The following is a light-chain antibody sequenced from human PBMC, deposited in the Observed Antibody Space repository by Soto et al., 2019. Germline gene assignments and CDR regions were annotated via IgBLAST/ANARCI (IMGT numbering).Light chain of an antibody. CDR3: SSYTSISPHVV. CDR2: EVT. Sequence: QSVLTQPASVSGSPGQSITISCTGTSSDVGSYNYVSWYQQHPGKAPKLMIYEVTNRPSGVSNRFSGSKSGNTASLTISGLQAEDEADYYCSSYTSISPHVVFGGGTKVTVL. CDR1: SSDVGSYNY. V-gene: IGLV2-14*01. J-gene: IGLJ2*01.